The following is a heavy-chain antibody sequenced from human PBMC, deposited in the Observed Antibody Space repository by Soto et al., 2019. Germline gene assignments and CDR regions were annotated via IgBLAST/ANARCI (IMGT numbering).Heavy chain of an antibody. D-gene: IGHD2-2*01. CDR2: IYYSGST. CDR1: GGSISSYY. V-gene: IGHV4-59*01. Sequence: SETLSLTCTVSGGSISSYYWSWIRQPPGKGLEWIGYIYYSGSTNYNPSLKSRVTISVDTSKNQFSLKLSSVTAADTAVYYCARGSIRVSYYGMDAWGQGTTVTVSS. CDR3: ARGSIRVSYYGMDA. J-gene: IGHJ6*02.